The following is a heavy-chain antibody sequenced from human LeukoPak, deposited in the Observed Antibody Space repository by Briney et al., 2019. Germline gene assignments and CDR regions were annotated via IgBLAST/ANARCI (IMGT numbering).Heavy chain of an antibody. D-gene: IGHD2-15*01. Sequence: PSETLSLTCTVSGGSISSYYWSWIRQPPGKGLEWIGYIYTSGSTNYNPSLKSRVTISVDTSKNQFSLKLSSVTAADTAVYYCARLDGWNYYYYMDVWGKGTTVTVSS. CDR1: GGSISSYY. CDR3: ARLDGWNYYYYMDV. J-gene: IGHJ6*03. V-gene: IGHV4-4*09. CDR2: IYTSGST.